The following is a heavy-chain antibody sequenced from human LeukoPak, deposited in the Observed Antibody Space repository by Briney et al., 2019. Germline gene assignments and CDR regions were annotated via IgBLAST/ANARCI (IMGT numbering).Heavy chain of an antibody. D-gene: IGHD4-17*01. CDR3: ARAVSTVTTFDY. J-gene: IGHJ4*02. V-gene: IGHV3-11*06. CDR1: GFTFSDYY. Sequence: GGSLRLSCAASGFTFSDYYMSWIRLAPGKGLEWVSYISSSSSYTNYADSVKGRFTISRDNAKNSLYLQMNSLRAEDTAVYYCARAVSTVTTFDYWGQGTLVTVSS. CDR2: ISSSSSYT.